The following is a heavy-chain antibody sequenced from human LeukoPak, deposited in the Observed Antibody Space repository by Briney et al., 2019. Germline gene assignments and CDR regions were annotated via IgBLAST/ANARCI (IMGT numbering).Heavy chain of an antibody. J-gene: IGHJ4*02. CDR3: AREGTGDMFDY. CDR2: ISSSSTYI. D-gene: IGHD7-27*01. V-gene: IGHV3-21*01. Sequence: GGSLRLSCAASGFTFTSYSMNWVRQAPGRGLEWVSSISSSSTYIYYADSVKGRFTISRDNAKNSLYLQMNSLRAEDTAVYYCAREGTGDMFDYWGQGTLVTVSS. CDR1: GFTFTSYS.